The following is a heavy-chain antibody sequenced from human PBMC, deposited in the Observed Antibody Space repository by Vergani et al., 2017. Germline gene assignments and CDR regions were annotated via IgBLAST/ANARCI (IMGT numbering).Heavy chain of an antibody. CDR1: GFPVSSHY. Sequence: EVQPVESGGGWVQPGGPLTLSCAAFGFPVSSHYMSWVRQAPGKGLEWVSVIYSGGSTYYADSVKGRFTISRDNSKNTLYLQMNSLRPEDTAVYYCARSLGPRVYWSQGTLLTVSS. CDR2: IYSGGST. CDR3: ARSLGPRVY. V-gene: IGHV3-66*02. D-gene: IGHD1-26*01. J-gene: IGHJ4*01.